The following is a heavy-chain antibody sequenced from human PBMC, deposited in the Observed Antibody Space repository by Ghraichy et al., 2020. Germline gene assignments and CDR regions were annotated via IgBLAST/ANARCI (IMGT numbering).Heavy chain of an antibody. CDR2: INSDGSST. CDR1: GFTFSRYW. V-gene: IGHV3-74*01. D-gene: IGHD1-26*01. J-gene: IGHJ4*02. CDR3: ARGTGVEGTVVVLFDY. Sequence: GGSLRLSCAASGFTFSRYWMHCVRQAPGKGLVWVSRINSDGSSTSYADSVKGRFTISRDNAKNTLYLQMNSLRDEDTAVYYCARGTGVEGTVVVLFDYWGQGTLVTVSS.